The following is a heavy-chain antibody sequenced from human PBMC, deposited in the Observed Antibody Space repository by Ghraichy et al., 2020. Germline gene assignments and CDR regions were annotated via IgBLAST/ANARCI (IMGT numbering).Heavy chain of an antibody. J-gene: IGHJ6*02. CDR2: ISYDGRST. V-gene: IGHV3-30*09. CDR1: EFTFNAFA. Sequence: GGSLRLSCAASEFTFNAFAMHWVRQAPGKGLEWVAFISYDGRSTNYADSVKGRFAISRDNSRYTLHLQMNSLRAEDTAVYYCAKEGGTYFDSYYYGLNVWGQGNTVIVS. D-gene: IGHD1-26*01. CDR3: AKEGGTYFDSYYYGLNV.